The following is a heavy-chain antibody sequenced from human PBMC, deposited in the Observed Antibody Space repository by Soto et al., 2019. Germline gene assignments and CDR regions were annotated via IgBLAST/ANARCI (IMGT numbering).Heavy chain of an antibody. CDR1: GFTFSSYG. V-gene: IGHV3-30*18. J-gene: IGHJ6*02. CDR3: AKVLDYYGMDV. Sequence: QVQLVESGGGVVQPGRSLRLSCAASGFTFSSYGMHWVRQAPGKGLEWVAVISYEGSNKYYADSVKGRFTISRDNSKNTLYLQMNSLRAEDTAVYYCAKVLDYYGMDVWGQGTTVTVSS. CDR2: ISYEGSNK.